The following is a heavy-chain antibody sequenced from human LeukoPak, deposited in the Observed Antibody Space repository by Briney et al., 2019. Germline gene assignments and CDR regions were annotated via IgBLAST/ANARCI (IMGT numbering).Heavy chain of an antibody. J-gene: IGHJ4*02. V-gene: IGHV4-39*01. CDR2: IYYSGST. CDR1: GGSISSSSNF. Sequence: SETLSLTCSVSGGSISSSSNFWGWIRQPPGEGLGLEWIGSIYYSGSTYYNPSLKSRVTIYVDTSKNQFSLKLSSVTAADTAVYYCARHGDSGYDYFEYWGQGTLVTVPS. D-gene: IGHD5-12*01. CDR3: ARHGDSGYDYFEY.